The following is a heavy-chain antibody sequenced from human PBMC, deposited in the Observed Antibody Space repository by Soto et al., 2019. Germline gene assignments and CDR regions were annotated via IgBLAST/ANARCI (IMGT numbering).Heavy chain of an antibody. J-gene: IGHJ4*02. V-gene: IGHV1-69*01. D-gene: IGHD2-21*01. CDR1: GGGNLRDYR. CDR3: ARGGDGYNGGAVY. Sequence: QVQLVQSGAEVKEPGPSVKVSCKASGGGNLRDYRTTWVRRAPGQGLEWMGGIIPKLGSANYAQNFQGRVTVTADESTNTVYMELRSLRSDDTAVYYCARGGDGYNGGAVYWGQGTPVTVSS. CDR2: IIPKLGSA.